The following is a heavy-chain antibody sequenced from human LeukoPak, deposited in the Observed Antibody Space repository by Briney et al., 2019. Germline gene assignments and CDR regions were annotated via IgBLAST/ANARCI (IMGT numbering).Heavy chain of an antibody. Sequence: SETLSLTCTVSGGSVSSGSHYWSWIRQPPGKGLEWIGYIYYSGSTNYNPSLKSRVTISVDTSKNQFSLKLNSVTAADTAVYYCAGNLRGGIDYWGQGTLVTVSS. J-gene: IGHJ4*02. D-gene: IGHD3-10*01. CDR1: GGSVSSGSHY. V-gene: IGHV4-61*01. CDR3: AGNLRGGIDY. CDR2: IYYSGST.